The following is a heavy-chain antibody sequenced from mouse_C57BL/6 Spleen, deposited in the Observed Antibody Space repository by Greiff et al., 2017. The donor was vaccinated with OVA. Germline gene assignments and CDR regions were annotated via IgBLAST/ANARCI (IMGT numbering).Heavy chain of an antibody. J-gene: IGHJ2*01. D-gene: IGHD1-1*01. CDR3: ARHYYGGDYFDY. CDR2: ISDGGSYT. V-gene: IGHV5-4*03. CDR1: GFTFSSYA. Sequence: EVNLVESGGGLVKPGGSLKLSCAASGFTFSSYAMSWVRQTPEKRLEWVATISDGGSYTYYPDNVKGRFTISRDNAKNNLYLQMSHLKSEDTAMYYCARHYYGGDYFDYWGQGTTRTVSS.